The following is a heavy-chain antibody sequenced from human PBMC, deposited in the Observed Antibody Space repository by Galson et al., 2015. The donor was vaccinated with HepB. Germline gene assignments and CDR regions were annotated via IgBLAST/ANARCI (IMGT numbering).Heavy chain of an antibody. CDR2: IQDGRST. CDR1: GGSFSAHY. J-gene: IGHJ4*02. Sequence: ETMSLTCAVYGGSFSAHYWNWSRQSPGKGLEWIGEIQDGRSTNYNPSLKSRVTISVDTSKNQFFLKLRSVTAAYTAVYYCARGRNGNPSDYWGQGTLVTVSS. V-gene: IGHV4-34*01. CDR3: ARGRNGNPSDY.